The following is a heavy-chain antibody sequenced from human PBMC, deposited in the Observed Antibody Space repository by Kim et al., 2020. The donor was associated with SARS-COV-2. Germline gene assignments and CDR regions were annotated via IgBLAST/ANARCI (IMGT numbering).Heavy chain of an antibody. V-gene: IGHV1-18*04. J-gene: IGHJ6*02. CDR3: ARDSPSGYCSSNSCYLYYYGMDV. CDR2: ISAYNGNT. CDR1: GYTFTSYG. D-gene: IGHD2-2*01. Sequence: ASVKVSCKASGYTFTSYGISWVRQAPGQGLEWMGWISAYNGNTNYAQKLQGRVTMTTDTSTSTAYMELRSLRSDDTAVYYCARDSPSGYCSSNSCYLYYYGMDVWGQGTTVTVSS.